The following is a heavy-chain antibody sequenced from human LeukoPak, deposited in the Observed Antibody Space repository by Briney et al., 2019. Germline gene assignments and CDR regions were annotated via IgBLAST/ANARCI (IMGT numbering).Heavy chain of an antibody. V-gene: IGHV1-18*01. D-gene: IGHD1-26*01. J-gene: IGHJ4*02. CDR3: ARDYLGSYYHDGYYDY. CDR1: GYSFTSYG. CDR2: ISPYNGNT. Sequence: GASVKVSCKTSGYSFTSYGISWVRQAPGQGLEWMRWISPYNGNTNYAQNLQGRVTMTTDTSTSTAYMELRSLRSDDTAVYYCARDYLGSYYHDGYYDYWGQGTLVSVSS.